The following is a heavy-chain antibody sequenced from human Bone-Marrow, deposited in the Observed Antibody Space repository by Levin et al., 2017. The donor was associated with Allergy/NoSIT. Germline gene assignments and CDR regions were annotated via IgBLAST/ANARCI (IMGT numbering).Heavy chain of an antibody. Sequence: SCTASGFIFSTNAMTWVRQAPGKGLEWVSSIGRGADTYHADSVKGRFTISRDNSKNTVYLQLNSLRVEDTAVYYCAKGGMGTDGGIGSWGQGTLVTVSS. D-gene: IGHD1/OR15-1a*01. V-gene: IGHV3-23*01. CDR2: IGRGADT. CDR3: AKGGMGTDGGIGS. CDR1: GFIFSTNA. J-gene: IGHJ4*02.